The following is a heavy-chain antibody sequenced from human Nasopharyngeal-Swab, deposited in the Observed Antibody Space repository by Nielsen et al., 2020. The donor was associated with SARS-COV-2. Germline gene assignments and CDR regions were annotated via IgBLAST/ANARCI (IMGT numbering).Heavy chain of an antibody. D-gene: IGHD3-22*01. J-gene: IGHJ5*02. Sequence: CQAPGKGLEWIGYIYYSGSTYYNPSLKSRVTISVDTSKNQFSLKLSSVTAADTAVYYCARDYYDSSGYYGGFDPWGQGTLVTVSS. CDR3: ARDYYDSSGYYGGFDP. CDR2: IYYSGST. V-gene: IGHV4-30-4*01.